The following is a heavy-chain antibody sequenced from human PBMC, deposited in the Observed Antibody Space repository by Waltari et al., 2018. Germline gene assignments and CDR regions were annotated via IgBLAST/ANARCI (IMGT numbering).Heavy chain of an antibody. V-gene: IGHV1-3*01. CDR1: GYTFTSYA. Sequence: QVQLVQSGAAVKKPGASVKVSCKASGYTFTSYAMPWVRQAPGQRLEWMGWINAGNGNTKYSQEFQGRVTITRDTSASTAYMELSSLRSEDTAVYYCARVGSGYDYYYFDYWGQGTLVTVSS. CDR2: INAGNGNT. J-gene: IGHJ4*02. D-gene: IGHD5-12*01. CDR3: ARVGSGYDYYYFDY.